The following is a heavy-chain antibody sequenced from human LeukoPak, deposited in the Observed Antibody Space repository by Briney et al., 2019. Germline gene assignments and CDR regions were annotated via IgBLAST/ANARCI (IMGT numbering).Heavy chain of an antibody. CDR2: MNPNTADT. CDR3: ARCSGDSSLDY. V-gene: IGHV1-2*02. CDR1: GYTFTGYY. Sequence: ASVTVSFLASGYTFTGYYIHSVRQAPGQGLEWMGWMNPNTADTNYAQRFQGRVTMTRDMSISKAYMDLSSLRSDVTAIVNCARCSGDSSLDYWGQGTLVTVSS. J-gene: IGHJ4*02. D-gene: IGHD2-15*01.